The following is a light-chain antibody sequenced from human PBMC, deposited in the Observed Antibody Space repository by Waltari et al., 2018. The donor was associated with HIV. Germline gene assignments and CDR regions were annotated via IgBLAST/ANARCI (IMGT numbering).Light chain of an antibody. Sequence: ETVLTQSPVTLSVSPGERVTLYCRASQSVSGNLVWYQQKPGQAPRLLIYAASSRATDIPARFSGSGSGTDYTLTISNLQSEDSAVYYCQQNIHWPPYTFGQGTKLEIK. CDR3: QQNIHWPPYT. V-gene: IGKV3-15*01. CDR1: QSVSGN. CDR2: AAS. J-gene: IGKJ2*01.